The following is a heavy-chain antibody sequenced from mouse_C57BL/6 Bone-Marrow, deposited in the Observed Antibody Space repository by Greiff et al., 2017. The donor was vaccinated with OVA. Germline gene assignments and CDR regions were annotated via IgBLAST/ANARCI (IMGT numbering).Heavy chain of an antibody. D-gene: IGHD1-1*01. CDR1: GFTFSSYG. CDR3: ARPDYYGSSYDFFAY. V-gene: IGHV5-6*02. CDR2: ISSGGSYT. J-gene: IGHJ3*01. Sequence: DVMLVESGGDLVKPGGSLKLSCAASGFTFSSYGMSWVRQTPDKRLEWVATISSGGSYTYYPDSVKGRFTISRDNAKNTLYLQMSSLKSEDTAMYYCARPDYYGSSYDFFAYWGQGTLVTVSA.